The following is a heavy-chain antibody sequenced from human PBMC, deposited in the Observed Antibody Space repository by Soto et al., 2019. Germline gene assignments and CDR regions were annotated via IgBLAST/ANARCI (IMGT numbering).Heavy chain of an antibody. CDR3: ASSLKHDYGDYGAIPSHTYYYYGMDV. D-gene: IGHD4-17*01. J-gene: IGHJ6*02. CDR1: GYTFTSYG. CDR2: VSAYNGNT. Sequence: GASVKVSCKASGYTFTSYGISWVRQAPGQGLEWMGWVSAYNGNTNYAQKLQGRVTMTTDTSTSTAYMELRSLRSDDTAVYYCASSLKHDYGDYGAIPSHTYYYYGMDVWGQGTTVTVSS. V-gene: IGHV1-18*01.